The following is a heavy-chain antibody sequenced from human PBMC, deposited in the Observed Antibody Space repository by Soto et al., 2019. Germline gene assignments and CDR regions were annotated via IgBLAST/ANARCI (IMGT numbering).Heavy chain of an antibody. CDR1: GGSFSGYY. J-gene: IGHJ5*02. V-gene: IGHV4-34*01. Sequence: ETLFLTCAVYGGSFSGYYWSWIRQPPGKGLEWIGEINHSGSTNYNPSLKSRVTISVDTSKNQFSLKLSSVTAADTAVYYCARGYCSGGSCYRGWFDPWGQGTLVTVSS. D-gene: IGHD2-15*01. CDR3: ARGYCSGGSCYRGWFDP. CDR2: INHSGST.